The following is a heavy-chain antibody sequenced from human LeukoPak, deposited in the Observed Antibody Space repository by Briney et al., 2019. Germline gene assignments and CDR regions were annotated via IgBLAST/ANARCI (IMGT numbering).Heavy chain of an antibody. J-gene: IGHJ4*02. V-gene: IGHV1-18*01. CDR3: ARDYSGYSGYDLQLDY. CDR1: GYTFISYG. CDR2: ISAYNGNT. Sequence: GASVKVSCKASGYTFISYGISWVRQAPGQGLEWMGWISAYNGNTNYAQKLQGRVTMTTDTSTSTAYMELRSLRSDDTAVYYCARDYSGYSGYDLQLDYWGQGTLVTVSS. D-gene: IGHD5-12*01.